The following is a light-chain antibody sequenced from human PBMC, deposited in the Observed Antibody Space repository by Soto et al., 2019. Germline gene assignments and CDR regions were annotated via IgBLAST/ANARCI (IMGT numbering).Light chain of an antibody. Sequence: DIQMTQSPSTLSASVGDRVTITCRASQSISSWLAWYQQKPGKAPKLLIYDASSLESGVPSRFSGSGSGTEFTLTISSLQPDDFATYYCHQYNSYSAFGQGTKVEI. V-gene: IGKV1-5*01. CDR3: HQYNSYSA. CDR2: DAS. CDR1: QSISSW. J-gene: IGKJ1*01.